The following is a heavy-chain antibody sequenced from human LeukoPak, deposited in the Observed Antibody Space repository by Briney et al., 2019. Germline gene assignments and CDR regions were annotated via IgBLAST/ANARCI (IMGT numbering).Heavy chain of an antibody. CDR2: IYSGGNT. CDR3: ARGNYFDY. J-gene: IGHJ4*02. Sequence: GGSLRLSCAASGFTVSSNYMSWVCQAPGKGLEWVSIIYSGGNTYYAGSVKGRFTISRDSSENTLYLQMNSLRAEDTAVYYCARGNYFDYWGQGTLVTVSS. CDR1: GFTVSSNY. V-gene: IGHV3-66*01.